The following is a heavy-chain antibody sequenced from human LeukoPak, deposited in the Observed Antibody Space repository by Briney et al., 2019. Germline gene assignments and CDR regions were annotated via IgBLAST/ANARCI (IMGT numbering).Heavy chain of an antibody. CDR3: ARGPYSSGWYSYNWFDP. CDR2: IYYSGST. V-gene: IGHV4-59*01. J-gene: IGHJ5*02. Sequence: SETLSLTCTVSGGSISSYHWSWIRQPPGKGLEWIGYIYYSGSTNYNPSLKSRVTISVDTSKNQFSLKLSSVTAADTAVYYCARGPYSSGWYSYNWFDPWGQGTLVTVSS. D-gene: IGHD6-19*01. CDR1: GGSISSYH.